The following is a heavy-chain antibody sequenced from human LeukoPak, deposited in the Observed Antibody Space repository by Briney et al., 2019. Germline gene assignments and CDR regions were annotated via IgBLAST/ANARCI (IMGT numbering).Heavy chain of an antibody. CDR1: GGTFSSYA. D-gene: IGHD4-17*01. J-gene: IGHJ4*02. V-gene: IGHV1-8*02. CDR3: ARGRTDFDY. Sequence: ASVKVSCKASGGTFSSYAINWVRQATGQGLEWMGWMSPNSGNTGYAQKFQGRVTMTRNTSISTAYMELSSLRSEDTAVYYCARGRTDFDYWGQGTLVTVSS. CDR2: MSPNSGNT.